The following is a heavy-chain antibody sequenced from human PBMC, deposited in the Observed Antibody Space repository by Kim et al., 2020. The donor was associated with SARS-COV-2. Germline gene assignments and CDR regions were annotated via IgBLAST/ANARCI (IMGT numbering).Heavy chain of an antibody. J-gene: IGHJ4*02. CDR3: AKAKAYSNHYFDY. D-gene: IGHD6-13*01. Sequence: YADSVKGRFTISRDNSKNTLYLQMNSLRAEDTAVYYCAKAKAYSNHYFDYWGQGTLVTVSS. V-gene: IGHV3-23*01.